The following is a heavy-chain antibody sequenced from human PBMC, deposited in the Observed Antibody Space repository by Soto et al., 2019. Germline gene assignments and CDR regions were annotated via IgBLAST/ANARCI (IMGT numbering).Heavy chain of an antibody. J-gene: IGHJ5*02. CDR2: ISGSGENT. CDR1: GFPFSTTD. Sequence: FQVMQSGGGLVQPGGSLRLACAASGFPFSTTDMSWVRQAPGKELEWVSTISGSGENTYYADFVKGRFTVSRDNSRNTIYLQMSSLTVDDTALYYCAKNSGWYNTWGQGALVTVSS. D-gene: IGHD3-10*01. V-gene: IGHV3-23*01. CDR3: AKNSGWYNT.